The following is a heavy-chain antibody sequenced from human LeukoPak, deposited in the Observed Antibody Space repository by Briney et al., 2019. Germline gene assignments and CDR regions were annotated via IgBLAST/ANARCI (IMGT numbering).Heavy chain of an antibody. J-gene: IGHJ4*02. CDR2: IILTHSGRT. D-gene: IGHD2-21*01. CDR3: ARRIGGDSAY. CDR1: GGSFSGYY. V-gene: IGHV4-34*12. Sequence: SETLSLTCAVDGGSFSGYYWTWIRQSSGKGLEWIGQIILTHSGRTKYNPSLEGRVTISLDTSKKQFSLNLTSLTAADTAVYYCARRIGGDSAYWGQGSLVTVSS.